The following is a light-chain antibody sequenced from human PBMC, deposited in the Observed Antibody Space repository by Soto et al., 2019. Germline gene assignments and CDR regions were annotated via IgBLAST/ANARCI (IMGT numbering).Light chain of an antibody. J-gene: IGLJ2*01. CDR2: DVT. Sequence: QSALTQPDSVSGSPGQSITISCTGTSSDVGRYKLVSWYQQHPGKAPKLMIYDVTNRPSGVSNRYSGSKSGNTASLTISGLQAEDEADYYCSSYTTSTTLIFGGGTKLTVL. CDR3: SSYTTSTTLI. V-gene: IGLV2-14*03. CDR1: SSDVGRYKL.